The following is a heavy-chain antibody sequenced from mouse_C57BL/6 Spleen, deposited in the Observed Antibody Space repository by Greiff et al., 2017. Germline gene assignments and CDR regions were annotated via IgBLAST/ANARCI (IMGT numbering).Heavy chain of an antibody. D-gene: IGHD2-1*01. J-gene: IGHJ4*01. Sequence: VKLQQSGAELARPGASVKMSCKASGYTFTSYTMHWVKQRPGQGLEWIGYINPSSGYTKYNQKFKDKATLTADKSSSTAYMQLSSLTSEDSAVYYCARTHYGNYEGAMDYWGQGTSVTVSS. V-gene: IGHV1-4*01. CDR1: GYTFTSYT. CDR3: ARTHYGNYEGAMDY. CDR2: INPSSGYT.